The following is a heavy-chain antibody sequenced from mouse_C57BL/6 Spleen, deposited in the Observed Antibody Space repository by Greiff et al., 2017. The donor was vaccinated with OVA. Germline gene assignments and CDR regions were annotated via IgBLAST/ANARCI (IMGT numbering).Heavy chain of an antibody. V-gene: IGHV5-9*01. Sequence: DVKLVESGGGLVKPGGSLKLSCAASGFTFSSYTMSWVRQTPEKRLEWVATISGGGGNTYYPDSVKGRFTISRDNAKNTLYLQMSSLRSEDTALYYCARRDDYDFWFAYWGQGTLVTVSA. CDR1: GFTFSSYT. D-gene: IGHD2-4*01. J-gene: IGHJ3*01. CDR2: ISGGGGNT. CDR3: ARRDDYDFWFAY.